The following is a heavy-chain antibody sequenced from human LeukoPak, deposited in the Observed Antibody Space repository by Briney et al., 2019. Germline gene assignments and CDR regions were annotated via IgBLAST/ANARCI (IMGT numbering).Heavy chain of an antibody. V-gene: IGHV4-31*03. Sequence: PSETLSLTCTVSGGSISSGGNFWSWIRQRPGKGLEWIGFIYYSGTTYSNPSLESRVAISADTSKNEFSLKLNSLTAADTAVYYCARGGSGSYYSVYYAVDVWGQGTTVTVS. CDR1: GGSISSGGNF. CDR3: ARGGSGSYYSVYYAVDV. CDR2: IYYSGTT. D-gene: IGHD1-26*01. J-gene: IGHJ6*02.